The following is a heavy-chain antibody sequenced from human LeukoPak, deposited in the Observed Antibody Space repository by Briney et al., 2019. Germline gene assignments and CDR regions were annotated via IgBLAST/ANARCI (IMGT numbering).Heavy chain of an antibody. J-gene: IGHJ4*02. D-gene: IGHD3-3*01. CDR3: AREEGRYDF. V-gene: IGHV1-58*02. Sequence: GASVKVSCKASGFTFTSSAMQWVRQARGQRLEWIGWIVVGSGNTNYAQKFQERVTITRDMSTSTAYMELSRLRSDDTAVYYCAREEGRYDFWGQGTLVTVSS. CDR1: GFTFTSSA. CDR2: IVVGSGNT.